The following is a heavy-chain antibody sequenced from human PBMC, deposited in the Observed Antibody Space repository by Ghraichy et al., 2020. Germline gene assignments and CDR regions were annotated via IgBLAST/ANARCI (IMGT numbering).Heavy chain of an antibody. Sequence: SETLSLTCTVSGGSISSSSYYWGWIRQPPGKGLEWIGSIYYSGSTYYNPSLKSRVTISVDMSKNQFSLKLSSVTAADTAVYYCARQGYYDSSGGPPKTDYWGQGTLVTVSS. CDR1: GGSISSSSYY. D-gene: IGHD3-22*01. CDR3: ARQGYYDSSGGPPKTDY. V-gene: IGHV4-39*01. J-gene: IGHJ4*02. CDR2: IYYSGST.